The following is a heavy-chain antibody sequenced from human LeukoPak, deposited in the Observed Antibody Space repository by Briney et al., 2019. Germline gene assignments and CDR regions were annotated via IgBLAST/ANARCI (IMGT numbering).Heavy chain of an antibody. V-gene: IGHV5-51*01. CDR1: GYSFTSYW. J-gene: IGHJ5*02. CDR3: ARLITMVRGVKTNWFDH. D-gene: IGHD3-10*01. Sequence: GASLKISCKGSGYSFTSYWIGWVRPMPGKGLEWMGIIYPGDSDTRYSPSFQGQVTISADKSISTAYLQWSSLKASDTAMYYCARLITMVRGVKTNWFDHWGQGTLVTVSS. CDR2: IYPGDSDT.